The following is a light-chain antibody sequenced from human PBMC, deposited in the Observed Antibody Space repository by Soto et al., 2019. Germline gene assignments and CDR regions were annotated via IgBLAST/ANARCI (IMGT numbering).Light chain of an antibody. J-gene: IGKJ1*01. Sequence: DIQITQSPSSLSASVGDRVTITCRASQGISHYLAWYQQKPGKVPKLLIYASSTLQSGDPSRFSGSGSGTDFTLNIGSLQPEDVATYYCKKYNSAPRTFGQGTKVEIK. CDR1: QGISHY. CDR2: ASS. CDR3: KKYNSAPRT. V-gene: IGKV1-27*01.